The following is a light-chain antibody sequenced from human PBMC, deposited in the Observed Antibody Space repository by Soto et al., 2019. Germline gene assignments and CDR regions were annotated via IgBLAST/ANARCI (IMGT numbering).Light chain of an antibody. CDR2: GAS. V-gene: IGKV3D-20*02. CDR3: QQRSNWPQLT. CDR1: QSVSSSY. J-gene: IGKJ4*01. Sequence: EIVLTQSPGTLSLSPGERATLSCRASQSVSSSYLAWYQQKPGQAPRLLIYGASSRATGIPDRFSGSGSGTDFTLTISSLEPEDFAVYYCQQRSNWPQLTFGGGTKVDI.